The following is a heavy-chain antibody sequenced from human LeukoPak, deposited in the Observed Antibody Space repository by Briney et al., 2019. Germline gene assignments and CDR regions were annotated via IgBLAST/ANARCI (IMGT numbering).Heavy chain of an antibody. CDR1: GFTFNNAW. CDR3: CLEIEGGTWFEL. CDR2: IKSKVDGGAI. D-gene: IGHD1-1*01. Sequence: KPGGSLRLSCAATGFTFNNAWMSWVRQAPGKGLEWVGRIKSKVDGGAIEYAAPVKGRFTISRDDSKNALFLQINSLTTEDTAVYYCCLEIEGGTWFELWGQGTLVTVSS. J-gene: IGHJ5*02. V-gene: IGHV3-15*01.